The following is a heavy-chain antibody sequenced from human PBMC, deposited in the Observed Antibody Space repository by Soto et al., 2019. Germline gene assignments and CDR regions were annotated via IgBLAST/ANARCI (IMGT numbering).Heavy chain of an antibody. Sequence: PGVSLRLSFAASGFTFSSYAMSWVRQAPGKGLEWVSAISGSGGSTYYADSVKGRLTISRDNSKNTLYLQMNSLRAEDTAVYYCAKEDIVATLYDYWGQGTLVTVSS. D-gene: IGHD5-12*01. CDR1: GFTFSSYA. J-gene: IGHJ4*02. CDR2: ISGSGGST. CDR3: AKEDIVATLYDY. V-gene: IGHV3-23*01.